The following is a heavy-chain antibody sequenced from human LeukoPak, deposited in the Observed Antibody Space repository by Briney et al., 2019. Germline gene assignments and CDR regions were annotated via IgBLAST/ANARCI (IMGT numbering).Heavy chain of an antibody. V-gene: IGHV4-34*01. CDR1: GGSFSGYY. Sequence: SETLSLTCAAYGGSFSGYYWSWIRQPPGKGLEWIGEINHSGGTNYNPSLKSRVTISVDTSKNQFSLKLSSVTAADTAVYYCAGSTGPLDYWGQGTLVTVSS. D-gene: IGHD1-14*01. J-gene: IGHJ4*02. CDR2: INHSGGT. CDR3: AGSTGPLDY.